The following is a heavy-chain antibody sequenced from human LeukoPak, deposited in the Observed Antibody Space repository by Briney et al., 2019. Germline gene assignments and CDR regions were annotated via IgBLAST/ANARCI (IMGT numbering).Heavy chain of an antibody. CDR2: IYYSGST. CDR1: GGSISSYY. CDR3: ARAGRNHGGGRTFDY. Sequence: SETLSLTCTVSGGSISSYYWSWIRQPPGKGLEWIGYIYYSGSTNYNPSLKSRVTISVDTSKNQFSLKLSSVTAADTAVYYCARAGRNHGGGRTFDYWGQGTLVTVSS. J-gene: IGHJ4*02. D-gene: IGHD4-23*01. V-gene: IGHV4-59*08.